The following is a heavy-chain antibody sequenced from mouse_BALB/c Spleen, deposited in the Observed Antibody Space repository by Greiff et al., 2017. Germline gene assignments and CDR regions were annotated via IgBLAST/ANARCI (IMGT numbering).Heavy chain of an antibody. V-gene: IGHV1-18*01. J-gene: IGHJ3*01. CDR2: INPNNGGT. CDR3: ALYRYDEAWFAY. CDR1: GYTFTDYN. Sequence: EVQLQQSGPELVKPGASVKIPCKASGYTFTDYNMDWVKQSHGKSLEWIGDINPNNGGTIYNQKFKGKATLTVDKSSSTAYMELRSLTSEDTAVYYCALYRYDEAWFAYWGQGTLVTVSA. D-gene: IGHD2-14*01.